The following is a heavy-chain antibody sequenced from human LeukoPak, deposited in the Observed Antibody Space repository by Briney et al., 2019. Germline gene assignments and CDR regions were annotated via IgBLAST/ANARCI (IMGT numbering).Heavy chain of an antibody. Sequence: SETLSLTCTVSGGSINSGIYYWNWIRQHPGKGLEWIGYIYSSGSTYYNPSLKSRVTISVDTSKNQFSLKLSSVTAADTAVYYCARLSIVEATSDYWGQGTLVTVSS. CDR1: GGSINSGIYY. J-gene: IGHJ4*02. D-gene: IGHD1-26*01. V-gene: IGHV4-39*01. CDR3: ARLSIVEATSDY. CDR2: IYSSGST.